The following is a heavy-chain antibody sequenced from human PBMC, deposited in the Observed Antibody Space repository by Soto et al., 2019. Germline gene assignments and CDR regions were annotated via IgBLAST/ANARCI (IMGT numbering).Heavy chain of an antibody. CDR3: ARNYYDTSGNWFDP. Sequence: SETLSLTCTVSGGSVSSGDYYWSWIRQPPGKGLEWIGHIYYSGSTYYNRSLKSRVTISSDTSRNQFSLKLSSVTAADTAVYYCARNYYDTSGNWFDPWGQGTLVTVSS. CDR2: IYYSGST. V-gene: IGHV4-30-4*01. CDR1: GGSVSSGDYY. D-gene: IGHD3-22*01. J-gene: IGHJ5*02.